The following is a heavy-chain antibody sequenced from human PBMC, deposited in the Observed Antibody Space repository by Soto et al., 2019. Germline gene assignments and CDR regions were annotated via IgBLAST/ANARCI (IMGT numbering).Heavy chain of an antibody. D-gene: IGHD2-15*01. CDR3: SKDESCSGGSCYTTFRYFDY. CDR1: GFTFSSYA. Sequence: GGSLRLSCAASGFTFSSYAMSWVRQAPGKGLEWVSAISGSGGSKYYADSVKGRFTISRDNSKNTLYLQMNSLRAEDKAVYYCSKDESCSGGSCYTTFRYFDYWGQGTLVTVSS. J-gene: IGHJ4*02. V-gene: IGHV3-23*01. CDR2: ISGSGGSK.